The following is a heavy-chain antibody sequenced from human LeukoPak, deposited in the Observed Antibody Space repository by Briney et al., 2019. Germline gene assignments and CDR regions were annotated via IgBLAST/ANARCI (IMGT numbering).Heavy chain of an antibody. J-gene: IGHJ3*02. CDR2: IKQDGSER. CDR1: GFTFSSYA. V-gene: IGHV3-7*03. Sequence: GGSLRLSCAASGFTFSSYAMSWVRQAPGKGLEWVANIKQDGSERYYVDSVKGRFSISRDNARNSLHLQMNSLRAEDTAVYYCARDCGILRIDCGDSLDIWGQGTMVTVSS. CDR3: ARDCGILRIDCGDSLDI. D-gene: IGHD2-21*01.